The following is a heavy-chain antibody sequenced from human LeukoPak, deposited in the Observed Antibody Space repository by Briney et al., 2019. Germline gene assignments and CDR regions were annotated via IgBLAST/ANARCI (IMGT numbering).Heavy chain of an antibody. V-gene: IGHV3-48*01. CDR3: ARESVQQLSP. D-gene: IGHD6-13*01. J-gene: IGHJ5*02. Sequence: GGSLRLSCAASGFTFSTHSMNWVRQAPGKGLEWISYISSSSTAIYYADSVKGRFTISRDNAKSSLYLQMNSLRAEDTAVYYCARESVQQLSPWGQGALVTVSS. CDR2: ISSSSTAI. CDR1: GFTFSTHS.